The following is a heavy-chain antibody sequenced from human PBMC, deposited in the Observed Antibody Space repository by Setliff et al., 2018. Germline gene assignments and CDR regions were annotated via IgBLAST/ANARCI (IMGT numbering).Heavy chain of an antibody. CDR2: FFHTGNT. D-gene: IGHD3-3*02. CDR3: ARHLWGRYMAESSDYFDY. J-gene: IGHJ4*02. Sequence: PSETLSLTCTVSGYSISSGYYWGWIRQPTGKGLEWLGSFFHTGNTYYNPSLEGRVTISVDTSNNQFSLKLSSVTAADTAVCYCARHLWGRYMAESSDYFDYWGQGSLVTVSS. CDR1: GYSISSGYY. V-gene: IGHV4-38-2*02.